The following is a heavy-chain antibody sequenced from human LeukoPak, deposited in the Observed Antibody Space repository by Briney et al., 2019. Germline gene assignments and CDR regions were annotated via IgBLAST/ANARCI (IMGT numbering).Heavy chain of an antibody. CDR2: ISSSSSYI. CDR3: AIDEGYSESSPDAIDI. Sequence: GGSLRLSCAASGFTFSSYSMNWVRQAPGKGLEWVSSISSSSSYIYYADSVKGRFTISRDNAKISLYLQMNSLRAEDTAVYYCAIDEGYSESSPDAIDIWGQGTMVTVSS. J-gene: IGHJ3*02. D-gene: IGHD3-22*01. CDR1: GFTFSSYS. V-gene: IGHV3-21*01.